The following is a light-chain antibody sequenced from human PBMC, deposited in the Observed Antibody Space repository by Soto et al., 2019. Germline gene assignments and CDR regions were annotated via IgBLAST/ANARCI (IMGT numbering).Light chain of an antibody. V-gene: IGKV1-5*03. CDR2: KAS. Sequence: DIQMTQSPATLSASVGGRFTITCRASQSISNWLAWYKQKPGKAPKLLIYKASTLESGVPSWLSGSASGTDFPLTISRLKPDDFATYYCQQYDNLYTFGQGTRLEIK. J-gene: IGKJ2*01. CDR3: QQYDNLYT. CDR1: QSISNW.